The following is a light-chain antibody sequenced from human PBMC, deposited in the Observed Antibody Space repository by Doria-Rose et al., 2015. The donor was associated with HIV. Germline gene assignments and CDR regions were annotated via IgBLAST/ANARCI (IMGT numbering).Light chain of an antibody. CDR3: HQYGTSWT. V-gene: IGKV3-20*01. Sequence: EIVMTQSPGTLSLSPGGRATLSCRASQRFSSTYLAWYQQKPGQAPSLLIYDGSTRATGIPDRFSASGSVTDFTLTINRLGPEDFALYYCHQYGTSWTFGQGTKVEI. CDR1: QRFSSTY. J-gene: IGKJ1*01. CDR2: DGS.